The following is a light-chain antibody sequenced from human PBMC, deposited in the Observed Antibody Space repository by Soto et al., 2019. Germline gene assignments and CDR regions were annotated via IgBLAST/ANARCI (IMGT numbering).Light chain of an antibody. Sequence: EIVLTQSPGTLSLSPGERVTLSCRASQSVSSNSLAWYQQKPGQAPRLLISGASNRATGIPDRFSGSGSGTDFTLTISRLEPEDFAVYYGQQYDNSPPWTFGQGTKVEIK. CDR2: GAS. V-gene: IGKV3-20*01. CDR3: QQYDNSPPWT. J-gene: IGKJ1*01. CDR1: QSVSSNS.